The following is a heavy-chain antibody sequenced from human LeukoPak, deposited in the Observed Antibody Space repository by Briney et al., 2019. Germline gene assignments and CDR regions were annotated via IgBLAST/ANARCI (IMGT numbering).Heavy chain of an antibody. Sequence: GGSLRLSCAASGFSVSSNFMTWVRQAPGKGLEWVSVIFSGGSTYYADSVKGRFTISRDNSKNTLYLQMNSLRVEDTAVYYCAKDLPNYYDSSGYYGDAFDIWGQGTLVTVSS. CDR3: AKDLPNYYDSSGYYGDAFDI. J-gene: IGHJ3*02. V-gene: IGHV3-53*01. CDR2: IFSGGST. D-gene: IGHD3-22*01. CDR1: GFSVSSNF.